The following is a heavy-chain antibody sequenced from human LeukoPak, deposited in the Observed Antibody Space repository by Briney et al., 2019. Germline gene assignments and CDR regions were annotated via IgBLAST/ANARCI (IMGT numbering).Heavy chain of an antibody. D-gene: IGHD1-26*01. CDR2: ISGSDGHT. CDR3: QKVPWVGTIT. Sequence: PGGSLRLSCAASGFTLSDYAMNWVRQAPGEGLEWLSAISGSDGHTFYADSVKGRFTLSRDSYKNTLYLQMNNLRADDTAIYDCQKVPWVGTITWGQGTLVIVSS. J-gene: IGHJ4*02. CDR1: GFTLSDYA. V-gene: IGHV3-23*01.